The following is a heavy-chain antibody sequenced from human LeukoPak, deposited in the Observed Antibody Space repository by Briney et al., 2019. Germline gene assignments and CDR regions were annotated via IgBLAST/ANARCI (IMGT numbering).Heavy chain of an antibody. Sequence: PESLSLTCTVSGRSITSYYWSWIRPPPGEGREWVGYTYYSRTTNNNPSPKSRVTISVDTSNNQFSLKLSAVTAADTAVYYCTQGGELMNYWGQGTLVTVSS. CDR3: TQGGELMNY. V-gene: IGHV4-59*08. J-gene: IGHJ4*02. D-gene: IGHD1-26*01. CDR1: GRSITSYY. CDR2: TYYSRTT.